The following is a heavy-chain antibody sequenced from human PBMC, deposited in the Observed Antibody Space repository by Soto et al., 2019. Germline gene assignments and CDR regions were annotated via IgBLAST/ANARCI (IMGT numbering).Heavy chain of an antibody. D-gene: IGHD3-22*01. CDR1: GGSISSYY. CDR2: IYYSGST. Sequence: LSETLSLTCTVSGGSISSYYWSWIRQPPGKGLEWIGYIYYSGSTNYNPSLKSRVTISVDTSKNQFSLKLSSVTAADTAVYYCARSHSPYYYDSSGYLTRWGQGTLVTVSS. CDR3: ARSHSPYYYDSSGYLTR. J-gene: IGHJ4*02. V-gene: IGHV4-59*01.